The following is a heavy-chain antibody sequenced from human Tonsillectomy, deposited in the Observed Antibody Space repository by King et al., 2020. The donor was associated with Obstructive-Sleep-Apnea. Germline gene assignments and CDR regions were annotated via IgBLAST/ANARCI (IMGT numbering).Heavy chain of an antibody. J-gene: IGHJ3*01. CDR2: AYCGSSWST. CDR3: ASGRWSAFDV. V-gene: IGHV6-1*01. D-gene: IGHD5-24*01. CDR1: GDSVSRCGAA. Sequence: HVQLQQSGPGLVKPSQTLSLTCVISGDSVSRCGAAWNWIRQSPSRGLEWLGRAYCGSSWSTDYAVSVKSRITVNPDTSRNQFSLQLNSVTPEDTAVYYCASGRWSAFDVWGQGTVVIVSS.